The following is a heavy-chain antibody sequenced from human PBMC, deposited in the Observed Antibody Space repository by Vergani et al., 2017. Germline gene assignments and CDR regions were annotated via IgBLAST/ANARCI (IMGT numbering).Heavy chain of an antibody. Sequence: QVQLQQWGAGLLKPSETLSLTCAVYGGSFSGYYWSWIRQPPGKGLEWIGEINHSGSTNYNPSLKSRVTISVDTSKNQFSLKLSSVTAADTAVYYCARASNYDFWSGIGWDPWGQGTLVTVSS. V-gene: IGHV4-34*01. CDR1: GGSFSGYY. CDR3: ARASNYDFWSGIGWDP. CDR2: INHSGST. J-gene: IGHJ5*02. D-gene: IGHD3-3*01.